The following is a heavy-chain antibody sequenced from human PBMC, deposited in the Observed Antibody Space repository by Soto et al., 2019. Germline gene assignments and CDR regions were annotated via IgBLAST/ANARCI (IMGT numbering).Heavy chain of an antibody. Sequence: GGSVRLSSPATGFTFSTCAMNWVRQAPGKGLEWVSTITGSGTTTYYADSVKGRFTISRDNFKNTLYLQMNSLRVEDTAVYYCARGLYDFWSGYYTGIYNWFDPWGQGTLVTVSS. V-gene: IGHV3-23*01. CDR2: ITGSGTTT. D-gene: IGHD3-3*01. J-gene: IGHJ5*02. CDR1: GFTFSTCA. CDR3: ARGLYDFWSGYYTGIYNWFDP.